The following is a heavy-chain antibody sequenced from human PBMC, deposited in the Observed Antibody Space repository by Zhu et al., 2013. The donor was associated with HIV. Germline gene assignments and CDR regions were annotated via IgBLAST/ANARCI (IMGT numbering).Heavy chain of an antibody. CDR2: LNPNTGGT. D-gene: IGHD1-7*01. CDR1: GYTFTGHY. V-gene: IGHV1-2*02. CDR3: ARTLIYTNWNYDY. J-gene: IGHJ4*02. Sequence: QVQLVQSGAEVKKPGASVKVSCKASGYTFTGHYMHWVRQAPGQGLEWMGWLNPNTGGTNYAQKFQGRVSMTGDTSISAAYMELRGLRSDDTAVYYCARTLIYTNWNYDYWGQGTLVTVSS.